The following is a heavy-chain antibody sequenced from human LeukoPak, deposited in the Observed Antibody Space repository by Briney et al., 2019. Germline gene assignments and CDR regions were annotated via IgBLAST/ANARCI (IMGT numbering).Heavy chain of an antibody. Sequence: GGSLRLSCAASGASGFTFSNHWMSWVRQAPGKGLEWVANIKQDGSEMYYVDSVKGRFTISRDNAENSLYLQMNGLRADGTAVYYCGRTGDLSDYWGQGTLVTVSS. V-gene: IGHV3-7*01. CDR3: GRTGDLSDY. D-gene: IGHD7-27*01. CDR1: GFTFSNHW. J-gene: IGHJ4*02. CDR2: IKQDGSEM.